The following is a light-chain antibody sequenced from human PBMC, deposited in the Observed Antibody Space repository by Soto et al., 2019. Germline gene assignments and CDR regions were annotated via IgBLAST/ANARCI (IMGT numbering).Light chain of an antibody. CDR1: SSNIGNNY. J-gene: IGLJ2*01. V-gene: IGLV1-47*01. Sequence: QSVLTQPPSASGTPGQRVTISCSGSSSNIGNNYVHWYQQLPGTAAKLLIYRNNQRPSGVPDRVSGSKSGTSASLAISGLRSEDEADYYCAAWDDSLSGVVFGGGTKLTVL. CDR2: RNN. CDR3: AAWDDSLSGVV.